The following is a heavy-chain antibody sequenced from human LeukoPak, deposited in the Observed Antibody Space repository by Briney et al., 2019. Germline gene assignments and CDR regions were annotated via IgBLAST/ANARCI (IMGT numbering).Heavy chain of an antibody. Sequence: TLPLTCAVSGGSISSGGYSWSWIRQPPGKGLEWIGYIYHSGSTYYNPSLKSRVTISVDRSKNQFSLKLSSVTAADTAVYYCARQDYYDSSGYFDYWGQGTLVTVSS. J-gene: IGHJ4*02. CDR3: ARQDYYDSSGYFDY. D-gene: IGHD3-22*01. V-gene: IGHV4-30-2*01. CDR2: IYHSGST. CDR1: GGSISSGGYS.